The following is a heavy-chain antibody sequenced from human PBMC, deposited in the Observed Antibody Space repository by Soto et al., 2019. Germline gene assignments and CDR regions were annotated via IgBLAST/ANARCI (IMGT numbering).Heavy chain of an antibody. CDR1: GFTFSSYS. Sequence: GGSLRLSCAASGFTFSSYSMNWVRQAPGKGLEWVSYISSSSSTIYYADSVKGRFTISRDNAKNSLYLQMNSLRAEDTAVYYCARDNLITMVRGVIGQFDYWGQGTLVTVSS. V-gene: IGHV3-48*01. D-gene: IGHD3-10*01. CDR3: ARDNLITMVRGVIGQFDY. J-gene: IGHJ4*02. CDR2: ISSSSSTI.